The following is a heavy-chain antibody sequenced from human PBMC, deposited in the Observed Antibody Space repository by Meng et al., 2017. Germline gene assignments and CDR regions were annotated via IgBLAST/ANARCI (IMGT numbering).Heavy chain of an antibody. V-gene: IGHV3-23*01. Sequence: GQGWEARGCLVRSGWSMGASCAASGSTFGSYAMGWVRQAPGKGRGWVSAIIVRGGSTYYADSVKGRFPIYRDISKNTLYLQMNMVLSEDTAVYYCASGVGGSSSSWYSYWGQGTLVTVSS. CDR1: GSTFGSYA. D-gene: IGHD6-13*01. J-gene: IGHJ4*02. CDR3: ASGVGGSSSSWYSY. CDR2: IIVRGGST.